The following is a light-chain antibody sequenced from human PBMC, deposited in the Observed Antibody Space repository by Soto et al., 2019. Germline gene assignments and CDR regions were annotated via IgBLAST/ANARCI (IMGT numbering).Light chain of an antibody. CDR1: QSVCNRC. Sequence: ETVLTQSPGTLSLSPGERVTLSCRASQSVCNRCLAWYQQKPGQSPRLLIYGASTRATCIPDRFSGSGSGTDFTLTISRLEPEDFAVYYCQHYGTTPWTFGQGTKVGIK. V-gene: IGKV3-20*01. CDR2: GAS. CDR3: QHYGTTPWT. J-gene: IGKJ1*01.